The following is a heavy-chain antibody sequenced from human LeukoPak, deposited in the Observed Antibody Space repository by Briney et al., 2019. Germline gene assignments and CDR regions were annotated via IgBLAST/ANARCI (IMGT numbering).Heavy chain of an antibody. J-gene: IGHJ4*02. D-gene: IGHD3-22*01. CDR3: ARDTSFSYYYDSSGYLDY. CDR1: GFTVSRNY. V-gene: IGHV3-66*01. CDR2: IYSDGST. Sequence: GGSLRLSCAAPGFTVSRNYMTWVRQAPGKGLEWVSVIYSDGSTFYTDSVKGRFTISRDNSKNTLYLQMNSLRAEDTAVYYCARDTSFSYYYDSSGYLDYWGQGTLVTVSS.